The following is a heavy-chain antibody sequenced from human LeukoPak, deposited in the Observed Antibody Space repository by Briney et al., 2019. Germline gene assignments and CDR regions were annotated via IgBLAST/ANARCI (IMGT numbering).Heavy chain of an antibody. V-gene: IGHV4-59*01. D-gene: IGHD6-19*01. CDR1: GGSISSYY. J-gene: IGHJ6*02. CDR3: ARDFAASGWYGRYYYYYGMDV. Sequence: KSSETLSLTCTVSGGSISSYYWSWIRQPPGKGLEWIGYIYYSGSTNYNPSLKSRVTISVDTSKNQFSLKLGSVTAADTAVYYCARDFAASGWYGRYYYYYGMDVWGQGTTVTVSS. CDR2: IYYSGST.